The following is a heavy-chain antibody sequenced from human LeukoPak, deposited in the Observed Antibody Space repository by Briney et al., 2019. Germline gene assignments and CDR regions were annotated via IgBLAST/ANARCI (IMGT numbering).Heavy chain of an antibody. D-gene: IGHD4-23*01. V-gene: IGHV3-74*01. CDR2: SSSDGSST. CDR3: ARDGDSTVDFDY. Sequence: QPGGSLRLSCVASGFTFNKYWMHWVRQAPGKGLVWVSRSSSDGSSTVYADSVEGRFTISRDNAKNTLYLQMNSLRAEDTAVYYCARDGDSTVDFDYWGQGTLVTVSS. J-gene: IGHJ4*02. CDR1: GFTFNKYW.